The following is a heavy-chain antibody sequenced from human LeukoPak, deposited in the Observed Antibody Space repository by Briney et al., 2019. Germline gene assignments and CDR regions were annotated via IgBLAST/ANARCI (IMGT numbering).Heavy chain of an antibody. CDR1: GFTFDDYA. Sequence: PGGSLRLSCAASGFTFDDYAMHWVRQAPGKGLEWVSGISWNSGSIGYADSVKGRFTISRDNSKNTLYLQMNSLRAEDTAVYYCAKGIGDYDSSGYYGDYWGQGTLVTVSS. J-gene: IGHJ4*02. D-gene: IGHD3-22*01. CDR2: ISWNSGSI. V-gene: IGHV3-9*01. CDR3: AKGIGDYDSSGYYGDY.